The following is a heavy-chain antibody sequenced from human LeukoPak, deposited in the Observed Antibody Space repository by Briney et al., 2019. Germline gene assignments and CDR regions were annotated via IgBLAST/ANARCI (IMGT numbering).Heavy chain of an antibody. CDR3: VRDVFSLGDS. V-gene: IGHV3-74*01. CDR1: GFTFSDYG. Sequence: GGSLRLSCAASGFTFSDYGMHWVRQAPGKGLVWVSHINHDGTLRDYADSVKGRFTISRDFAKNTLYLQMNTLGAEDTAVYYCVRDVFSLGDSWGQGTLVTVSS. D-gene: IGHD2/OR15-2a*01. J-gene: IGHJ4*02. CDR2: INHDGTLR.